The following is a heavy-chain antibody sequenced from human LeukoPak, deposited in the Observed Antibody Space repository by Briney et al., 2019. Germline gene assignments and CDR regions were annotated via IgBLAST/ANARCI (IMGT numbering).Heavy chain of an antibody. CDR1: GGSFSGYY. J-gene: IGHJ6*04. Sequence: PSETLSLTCAVYGGSFSGYYWSWIRQPPGKGLEWIGEINHSGSTNYNPSLKSRVTISVDTSKNQFSLKLSSVTAADTAVYYCARGLLDTMVRGVIHYYYGMDVWGKGTTVTVSS. CDR2: INHSGST. V-gene: IGHV4-34*01. CDR3: ARGLLDTMVRGVIHYYYGMDV. D-gene: IGHD3-10*01.